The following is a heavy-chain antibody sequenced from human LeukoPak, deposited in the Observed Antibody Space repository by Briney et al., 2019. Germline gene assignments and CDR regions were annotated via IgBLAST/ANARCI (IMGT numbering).Heavy chain of an antibody. D-gene: IGHD4-11*01. CDR2: IYYSGST. CDR3: ARRFEVGNDYRYYYGMDV. V-gene: IGHV4-59*08. CDR1: VGSIISYY. Sequence: SETLSLTCTVSVGSIISYYWSWIRQPPGKGLEWIGYIYYSGSTNYNPSLKSRVTISVDTSKNQFSLKLSSVTAADTAVYYCARRFEVGNDYRYYYGMDVWGQGTTVTVSS. J-gene: IGHJ6*02.